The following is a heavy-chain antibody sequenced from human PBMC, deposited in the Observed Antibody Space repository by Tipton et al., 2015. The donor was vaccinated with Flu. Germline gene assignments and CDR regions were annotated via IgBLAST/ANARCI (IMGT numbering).Heavy chain of an antibody. CDR2: AYFRSKWFN. CDR1: GDSVSSNSAA. Sequence: GLVKPSKTVSLTCAISGDSVSSNSAAWNWIRQSPSRGLEWLGRAYFRSKWFNDYAASVKGRISINVDTSKNQFSLKLSSVTAADAAIYYCARRPYMSSSDLYAFDIWGQGTMVTVSS. CDR3: ARRPYMSSSDLYAFDI. V-gene: IGHV6-1*01. J-gene: IGHJ3*02. D-gene: IGHD6-6*01.